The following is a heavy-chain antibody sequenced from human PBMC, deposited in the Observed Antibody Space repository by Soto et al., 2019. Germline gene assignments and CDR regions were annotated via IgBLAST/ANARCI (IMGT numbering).Heavy chain of an antibody. CDR3: AREDAFDRGIRVRGVIGHNWFDP. D-gene: IGHD3-10*01. CDR2: INPSGGST. Sequence: GASVKVSCKASGYTFTSYYMHWVRQAPGQGLEWMGIINPSGGSTSYAQKFQGRVTMTRDTSTSTVYMELSSLRSEDTAVYYCAREDAFDRGIRVRGVIGHNWFDPWGEGTLVSVSS. J-gene: IGHJ5*01. CDR1: GYTFTSYY. V-gene: IGHV1-46*01.